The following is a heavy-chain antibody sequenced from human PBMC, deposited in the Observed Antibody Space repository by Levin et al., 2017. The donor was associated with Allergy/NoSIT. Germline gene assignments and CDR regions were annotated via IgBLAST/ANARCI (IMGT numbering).Heavy chain of an antibody. CDR3: AVFSFRYGTFDI. V-gene: IGHV4-34*01. J-gene: IGHJ3*02. D-gene: IGHD4-17*01. Sequence: SETLSLTCAVYGASFSGYYWSWIRQPPGRGLEWIGEISHRESTTYNPSLKSRVTISLDTSGNQYSLRLDSVTAADTAIYYCAVFSFRYGTFDIWGQGTMVTVS. CDR2: ISHREST. CDR1: GASFSGYY.